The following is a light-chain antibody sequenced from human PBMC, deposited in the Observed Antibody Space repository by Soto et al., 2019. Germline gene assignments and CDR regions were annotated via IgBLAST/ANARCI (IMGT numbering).Light chain of an antibody. CDR3: CSYAGSVV. V-gene: IGLV2-23*01. CDR1: SSDVGSYNL. J-gene: IGLJ2*01. Sequence: QSVLTQPASVSGSPGQSITISCTGTSSDVGSYNLVSWYQQHPGKAPKLMIYEGSKRPSGVSNRFSGSKSGNTASLIISGIQAEDEADYYCCSYAGSVVFGGGTKLTVL. CDR2: EGS.